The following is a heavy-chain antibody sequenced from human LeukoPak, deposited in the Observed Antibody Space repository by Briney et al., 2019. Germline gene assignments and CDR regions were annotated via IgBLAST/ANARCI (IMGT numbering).Heavy chain of an antibody. V-gene: IGHV4-34*01. CDR2: INHSGST. D-gene: IGHD3-10*01. J-gene: IGHJ4*02. CDR3: ASLRYGSGSQGALDYGTDY. CDR1: GGSFSGYY. Sequence: SETLSLTCAVYGGSFSGYYWSWIRQPPGKGLEWIGEINHSGSTNYNPSLKSRVTISVDTSKNQFSLKLSSVTAADTAVYYCASLRYGSGSQGALDYGTDYWGQGSLVTVSP.